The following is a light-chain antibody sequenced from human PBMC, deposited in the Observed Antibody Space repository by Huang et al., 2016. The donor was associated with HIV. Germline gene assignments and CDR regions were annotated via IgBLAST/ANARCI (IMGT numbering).Light chain of an antibody. CDR1: QDISNY. CDR2: EAS. CDR3: QQYNDPTGFT. V-gene: IGKV1-33*01. Sequence: DIQMTQSPSSLSASVGDRVTISCQANQDISNYLNWYQQKPGKAPKLLIYEASNLETGVPSRVSARGSGTDFTITISSLQPEDTATYYCQQYNDPTGFTFGPGTKVDIK. J-gene: IGKJ3*01.